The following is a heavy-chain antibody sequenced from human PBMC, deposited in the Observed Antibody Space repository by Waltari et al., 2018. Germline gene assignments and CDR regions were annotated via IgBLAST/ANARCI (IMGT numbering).Heavy chain of an antibody. V-gene: IGHV3-7*01. CDR3: ARDRGYCGGDCYKNLDS. J-gene: IGHJ4*02. Sequence: PAFGFTFSDYWLPWVRQAPGKGLECVGNIKKDGGEKYYVDSVKGRFTVSRDNAKNSLYLQMSSLRAEDTAVYYCARDRGYCGGDCYKNLDSWGQGTLVAVSS. CDR1: GFTFSDYW. CDR2: IKKDGGEK. D-gene: IGHD2-21*01.